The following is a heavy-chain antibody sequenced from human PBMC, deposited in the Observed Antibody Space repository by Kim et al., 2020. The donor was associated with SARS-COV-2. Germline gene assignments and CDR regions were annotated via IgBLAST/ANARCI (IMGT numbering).Heavy chain of an antibody. CDR2: MNPNSGNT. J-gene: IGHJ4*02. Sequence: ASVKVSCKASGYTFTSYDINWVRQATGQGLEWMGWMNPNSGNTGYAQKFQGRVTMTRNTSISTAYMELSSLRSEDTAVYYCARGSVVVVAVSFDYWGQGTLVTVSS. V-gene: IGHV1-8*01. CDR1: GYTFTSYD. D-gene: IGHD2-15*01. CDR3: ARGSVVVVAVSFDY.